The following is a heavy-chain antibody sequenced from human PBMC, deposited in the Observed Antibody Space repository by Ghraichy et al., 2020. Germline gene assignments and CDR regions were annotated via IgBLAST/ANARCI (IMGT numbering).Heavy chain of an antibody. D-gene: IGHD3-16*01. Sequence: SGPTLVKPTQTLTLTCTFSGFSLSTSGVGVGWIRQPPGKALEWLALIYWDDDKRYSPSLKSRLTITKDTSKNQVVLTMTNMDPVDTTTYYCAHRSLSSPFHNWFDPWGQGTLVTVSS. CDR3: AHRSLSSPFHNWFDP. CDR2: IYWDDDK. J-gene: IGHJ5*02. CDR1: GFSLSTSGVG. V-gene: IGHV2-5*02.